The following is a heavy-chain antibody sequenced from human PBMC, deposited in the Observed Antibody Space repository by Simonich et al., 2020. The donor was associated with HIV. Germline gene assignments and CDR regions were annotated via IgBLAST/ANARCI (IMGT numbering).Heavy chain of an antibody. J-gene: IGHJ3*02. CDR3: ARQRGGDDAFDI. Sequence: QVQLVQSGAEVKKPGASVKISCKASGYTFTGYNMHWVRQAPGQGLEWMGRIDPKSGGTNFAQKFQGRVTMTRETSISTFYMELSSLRSDDTAVYYCARQRGGDDAFDIWGHGTMVTVSS. V-gene: IGHV1-2*06. CDR1: GYTFTGYN. D-gene: IGHD2-21*02. CDR2: IDPKSGGT.